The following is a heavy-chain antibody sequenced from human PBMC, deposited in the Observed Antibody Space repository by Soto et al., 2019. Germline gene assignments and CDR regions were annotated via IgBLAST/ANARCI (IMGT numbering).Heavy chain of an antibody. J-gene: IGHJ6*02. CDR3: ARQGYGPQHGRVDA. CDR1: GGSIINYY. CDR2: INHDGYS. D-gene: IGHD1-1*01. V-gene: IGHV4-59*08. Sequence: QVQLQQSGPGLVKPSATLSLTCTVSGGSIINYYCSWFRQSPGKGLEWIGYINHDGYSAYNLSLKRRITRSADTSKTKFSLMLDSVTATDTAVYYCARQGYGPQHGRVDAWGQGTTVIVSS.